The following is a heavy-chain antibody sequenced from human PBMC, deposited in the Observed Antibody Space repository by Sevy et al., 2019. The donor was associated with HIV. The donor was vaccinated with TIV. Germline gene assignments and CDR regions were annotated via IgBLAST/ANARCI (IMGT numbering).Heavy chain of an antibody. D-gene: IGHD2-15*01. CDR2: ISYDGSNK. Sequence: GGSLRLSCAASGFTFSSYAMHWVRQAPGKGLEWVAVISYDGSNKYYAESVKGRFTISRDNSKNTLYLQMNSLRAEEKAVYYFARDRGYCSGGSCYRDAFDIWGQGTMVTVSS. J-gene: IGHJ3*02. V-gene: IGHV3-30-3*01. CDR1: GFTFSSYA. CDR3: ARDRGYCSGGSCYRDAFDI.